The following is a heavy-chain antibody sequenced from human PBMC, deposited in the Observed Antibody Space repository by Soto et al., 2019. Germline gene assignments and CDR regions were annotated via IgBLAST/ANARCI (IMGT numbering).Heavy chain of an antibody. V-gene: IGHV1-2*02. CDR1: GYPVTAYY. CDR3: ARGGGVGVAGSAAFDM. J-gene: IGHJ3*02. CDR2: INPATGAA. Sequence: QLHLVQSGAVVKKPGASVTVSCSASGYPVTAYYMHWVRQAPGRGLEWMGGINPATGAAKYTQTFQGRVTMPRDTSTSTVFKELRGLTSEDTAVFYCARGGGVGVAGSAAFDMWGQGTLVTVSS. D-gene: IGHD3-3*01.